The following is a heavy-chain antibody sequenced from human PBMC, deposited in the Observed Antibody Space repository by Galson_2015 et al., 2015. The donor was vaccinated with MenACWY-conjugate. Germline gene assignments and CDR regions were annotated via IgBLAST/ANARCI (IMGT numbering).Heavy chain of an antibody. CDR2: IKPDGSEK. Sequence: SLRLSCAVSGFTFSRYWMHWVRQAPGKGLEWVADIKPDGSEKYYADSVKGRFTISRDNVKNSLYLQMNSLRAEDTAVYYCASEDYYYDSSSRRKLSMDYWGQGTPVTVSS. CDR1: GFTFSRYW. V-gene: IGHV3-7*03. CDR3: ASEDYYYDSSSRRKLSMDY. J-gene: IGHJ4*02. D-gene: IGHD3-22*01.